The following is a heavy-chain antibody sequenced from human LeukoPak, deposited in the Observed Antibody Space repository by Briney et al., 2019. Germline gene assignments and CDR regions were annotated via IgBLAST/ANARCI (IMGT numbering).Heavy chain of an antibody. CDR1: GGSMTSYY. CDR3: ARQPYMSGAYYFDY. V-gene: IGHV4-59*08. D-gene: IGHD1-26*01. CDR2: IFHSGHI. J-gene: IGHJ4*01. Sequence: KPSETLSLTCTVSGGSMTSYYWSWIRQPPGKGLEWIAYIFHSGHINYNPSLKSRVTISIDTSKNQFALKVDSVTAADTGVYFCARQPYMSGAYYFDYWGHGSLVTVSS.